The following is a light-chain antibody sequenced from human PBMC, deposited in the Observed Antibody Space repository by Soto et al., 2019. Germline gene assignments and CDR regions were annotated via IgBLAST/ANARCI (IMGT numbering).Light chain of an antibody. Sequence: EIVLTQSPGTLSLSPGERATLSCRASQNIRSNLAWYQQKPGQAPRLLIYYASSRATGIPARFSGSGSGTEFTLTISSLQSEDFAVYYCQQYNDWPPITFGQGTRLEIK. V-gene: IGKV3-15*01. CDR2: YAS. CDR1: QNIRSN. CDR3: QQYNDWPPIT. J-gene: IGKJ5*01.